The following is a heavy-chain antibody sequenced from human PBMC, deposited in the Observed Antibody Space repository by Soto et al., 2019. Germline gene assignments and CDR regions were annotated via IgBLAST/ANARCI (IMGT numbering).Heavy chain of an antibody. CDR1: GYTFTSYY. J-gene: IGHJ5*02. D-gene: IGHD3-16*01. V-gene: IGHV1-46*01. Sequence: ASVKVSCKASGYTFTSYYMQWVRHAPGQGLEWMGIINPSGGSTSYAQKFQGRVTMTRDTSTSTVYMELSSLRSEDTAVYYCARTMGETPSSWNWFDPWGQGTLVTVSS. CDR2: INPSGGST. CDR3: ARTMGETPSSWNWFDP.